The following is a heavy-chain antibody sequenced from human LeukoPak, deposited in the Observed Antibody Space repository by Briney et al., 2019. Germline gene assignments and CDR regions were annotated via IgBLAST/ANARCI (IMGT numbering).Heavy chain of an antibody. CDR3: ARARGRWHLLPLDF. CDR2: ISHDGATK. J-gene: IGHJ4*02. D-gene: IGHD1-26*01. CDR1: GFSFSNFA. V-gene: IGHV3-30*04. Sequence: GRSLRLSCAASGFSFSNFAIHWVRQAPGKGLEWLAVISHDGATKHYADSVKGRFTISRDNYNNSLSLQMNSLSAEDTAVYYCARARGRWHLLPLDFWGQGTLVTVSS.